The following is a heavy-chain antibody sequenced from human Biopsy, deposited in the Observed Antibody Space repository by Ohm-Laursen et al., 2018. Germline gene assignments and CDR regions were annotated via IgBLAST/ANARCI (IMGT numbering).Heavy chain of an antibody. CDR3: ARADPPLFYYGSGSSNWFDH. D-gene: IGHD3-10*01. CDR2: MNPDSSNT. V-gene: IGHV1-8*01. Sequence: ASVKVSCKTSGYTFTSYEINWVRQATGQGLEWMGWMNPDSSNTGYAQNFQGRVTMTRNTSISTAYMELSSLRSEDTAVYFCARADPPLFYYGSGSSNWFDHWGPGTLVTVSS. CDR1: GYTFTSYE. J-gene: IGHJ5*02.